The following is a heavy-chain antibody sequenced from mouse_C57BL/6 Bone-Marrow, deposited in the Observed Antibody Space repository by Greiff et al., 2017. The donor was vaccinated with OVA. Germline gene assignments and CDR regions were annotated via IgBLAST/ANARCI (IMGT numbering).Heavy chain of an antibody. Sequence: EVQLVESGGGLVQPGGSLKLSCAASGFTFSDYGMAWVRQAPRKGPEWVAFISNLAYSIYYADTVTGRFTISRENAKNTLYLEMSSLRSEDTAMYYCARPHAPEGFAYWGQGTLVTVSA. CDR1: GFTFSDYG. CDR3: ARPHAPEGFAY. V-gene: IGHV5-15*01. CDR2: ISNLAYSI. J-gene: IGHJ3*01.